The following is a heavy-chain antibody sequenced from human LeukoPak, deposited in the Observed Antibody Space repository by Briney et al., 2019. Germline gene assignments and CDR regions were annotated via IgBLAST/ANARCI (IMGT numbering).Heavy chain of an antibody. CDR2: ISSSSSYI. Sequence: GGSLRLSCAASGFTFSSYSMNWVRQAPGKGLEWVSSISSSSSYIYYADSVKGRFTISRDNAKNPLYLQMNSLRAEDTAVYYCARDSVPRPYYYDSSGYYPLGHWGQGTLVTVSS. D-gene: IGHD3-22*01. V-gene: IGHV3-21*01. J-gene: IGHJ4*02. CDR3: ARDSVPRPYYYDSSGYYPLGH. CDR1: GFTFSSYS.